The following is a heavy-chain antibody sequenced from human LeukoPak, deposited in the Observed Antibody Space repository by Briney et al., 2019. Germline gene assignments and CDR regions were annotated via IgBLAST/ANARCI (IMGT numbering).Heavy chain of an antibody. V-gene: IGHV3-23*01. CDR2: ISGSGGST. Sequence: PGGSLRLSCAASGFTFSSYAMSWVRQVPGKGLEWVSAISGSGGSTYYADSVKGRFTISRDNSKNTLYLQMNSLRAEDTAVYYCAKSGFWSGCYNARPGLFDYRGQGTLVTVSS. J-gene: IGHJ4*02. CDR1: GFTFSSYA. D-gene: IGHD3-3*01. CDR3: AKSGFWSGCYNARPGLFDY.